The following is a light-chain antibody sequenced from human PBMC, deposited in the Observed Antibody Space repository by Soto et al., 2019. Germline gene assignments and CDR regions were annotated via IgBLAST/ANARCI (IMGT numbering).Light chain of an antibody. CDR2: GAS. CDR3: QQYNNWPPIT. CDR1: QSVPRN. J-gene: IGKJ5*01. V-gene: IGKV3-15*01. Sequence: EIVLTHSPGTLSLSPGERATLSCRASQSVPRNYLAWYQQKPGQAPRLLIYGASTRATGIPARFSGSGSGTEFTLTITSLQSEDFAVYYCQQYNNWPPITFGQGTRLEIK.